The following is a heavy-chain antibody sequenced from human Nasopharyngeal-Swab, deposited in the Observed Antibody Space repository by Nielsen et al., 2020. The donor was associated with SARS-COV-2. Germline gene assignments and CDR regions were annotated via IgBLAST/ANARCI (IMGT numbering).Heavy chain of an antibody. Sequence: GESLKISCAASGFTFSSYAMSWVRQAPGKGLEWVSVISGSGGSTYYADSVKGRFTISRDNSKNTLYLQMNSLRAEDTAVCYCAKDYYDSSGYHPDAFDIWGQGTMVTVSS. CDR3: AKDYYDSSGYHPDAFDI. CDR1: GFTFSSYA. D-gene: IGHD3-22*01. CDR2: ISGSGGST. J-gene: IGHJ3*02. V-gene: IGHV3-23*01.